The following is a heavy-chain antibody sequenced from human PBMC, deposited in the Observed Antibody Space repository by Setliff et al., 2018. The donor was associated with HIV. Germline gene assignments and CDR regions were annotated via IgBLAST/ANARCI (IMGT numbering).Heavy chain of an antibody. CDR3: AKEHWGSNWSGLGV. CDR2: IYYSGST. D-gene: IGHD6-13*01. CDR1: GGSISSDY. V-gene: IGHV4-59*01. J-gene: IGHJ6*02. Sequence: SETLSLTCTVSGGSISSDYWSWIRQPPGKGLEWIGYIYYSGSTNYNPSLKSRVTISVATSKNQFSLYLQMNSLSTEDTALYYCAKEHWGSNWSGLGVWGQGTTVTVSS.